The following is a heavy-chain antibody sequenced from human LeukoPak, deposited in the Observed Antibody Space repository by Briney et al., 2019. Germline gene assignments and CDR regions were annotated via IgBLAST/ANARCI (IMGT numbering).Heavy chain of an antibody. CDR2: ISGSGGST. Sequence: GGSLRLSCAASGFTFSSYAMSWVRQAPGKGLEWVSAISGSGGSTYYADSVKGRFTISRDNSKNTLYLQMNSLRAEDTAVYYCAKGDCSGGSCYPNFDYWGQGTLVTVTS. CDR3: AKGDCSGGSCYPNFDY. V-gene: IGHV3-23*01. J-gene: IGHJ4*02. CDR1: GFTFSSYA. D-gene: IGHD2-15*01.